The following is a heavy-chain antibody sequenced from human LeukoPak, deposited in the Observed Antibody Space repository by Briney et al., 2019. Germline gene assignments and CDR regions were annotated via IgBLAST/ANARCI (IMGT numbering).Heavy chain of an antibody. Sequence: SVKVSCKASGGTFSSYAISWVRQAPGQGLEWMGGIIPIFGTANYAQKFQGRVTITTDESMSTAYMELSSLRSEDTAVYYCARVHWNSPHYYYYMDVWGKGTTVTVSS. V-gene: IGHV1-69*05. CDR1: GGTFSSYA. J-gene: IGHJ6*03. CDR3: ARVHWNSPHYYYYMDV. CDR2: IIPIFGTA. D-gene: IGHD1-7*01.